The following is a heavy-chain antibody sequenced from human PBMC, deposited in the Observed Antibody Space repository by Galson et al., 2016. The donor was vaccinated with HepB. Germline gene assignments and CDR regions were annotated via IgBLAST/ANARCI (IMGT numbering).Heavy chain of an antibody. CDR1: GFSIRNHW. CDR2: INQDGSVE. CDR3: AKGGPNYYGSGSYSQLEF. Sequence: SLRLSCAASGFSIRNHWMSWVRQAPGKGLEWVANINQDGSVEKYSASVRGRFTVFKDNAKTSVYLQLNSLRPEDTAVYHCAKGGPNYYGSGSYSQLEFWGQGTLVTVSS. J-gene: IGHJ4*02. D-gene: IGHD3-10*01. V-gene: IGHV3-7*01.